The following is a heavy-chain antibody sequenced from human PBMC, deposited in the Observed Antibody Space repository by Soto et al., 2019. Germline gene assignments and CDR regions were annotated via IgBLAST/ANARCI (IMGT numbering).Heavy chain of an antibody. D-gene: IGHD5-12*01. CDR1: GFTFSDYY. Sequence: PGGSLRLSCAASGFTFSDYYMSWIRQAPGKGLEWVSYISTSGSTIYYADSVKGRFTISRDNAKNSLYLQMNSLRAEDTAVYYCARALFVYSGYDPEVFWGQGTLVTVSS. CDR3: ARALFVYSGYDPEVF. CDR2: ISTSGSTI. J-gene: IGHJ4*02. V-gene: IGHV3-11*01.